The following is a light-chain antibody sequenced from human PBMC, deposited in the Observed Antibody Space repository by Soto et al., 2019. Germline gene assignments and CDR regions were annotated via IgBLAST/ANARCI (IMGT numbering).Light chain of an antibody. V-gene: IGKV3D-15*01. CDR2: GAS. Sequence: EIVMTQSPATLSVSPGERATLSCRASQSVSSNLAWYQQRRGQPPRLLIYGASTSATGIPARFSGSGSGTEFTLTISSLQSEDFAVYYCQYYNYWPPMYTFGQGTNLEIK. CDR1: QSVSSN. CDR3: QYYNYWPPMYT. J-gene: IGKJ2*01.